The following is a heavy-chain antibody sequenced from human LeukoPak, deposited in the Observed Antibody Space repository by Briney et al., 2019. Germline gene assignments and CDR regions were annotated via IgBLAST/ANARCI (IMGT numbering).Heavy chain of an antibody. CDR3: ARVNWNEDYYYGMDV. Sequence: GASVKVSCKASGYTFTSYEINWVRQATGHGLEWMGWMNPDSGDTAYAQKFQGRITMTRSTSITTAYMELSSLRSEDTAVYYCARVNWNEDYYYGMDVWGQGTTVTVSS. CDR2: MNPDSGDT. V-gene: IGHV1-8*01. CDR1: GYTFTSYE. J-gene: IGHJ6*02. D-gene: IGHD1-20*01.